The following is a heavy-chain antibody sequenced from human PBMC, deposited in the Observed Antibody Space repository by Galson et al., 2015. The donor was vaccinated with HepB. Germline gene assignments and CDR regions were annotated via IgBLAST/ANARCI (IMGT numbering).Heavy chain of an antibody. CDR1: GFTFSSYA. CDR2: ISYDGSNK. V-gene: IGHV3-30*04. D-gene: IGHD3-22*01. CDR3: ARDWYYYDSSGYFDY. Sequence: SLRLSCAASGFTFSSYAMHWVRQAPGKGLEWVAVISYDGSNKYYADSVKGRFTISRDNSKNTLYLQMNSLRAEDTAVYYCARDWYYYDSSGYFDYWGQGTLVTVSS. J-gene: IGHJ4*02.